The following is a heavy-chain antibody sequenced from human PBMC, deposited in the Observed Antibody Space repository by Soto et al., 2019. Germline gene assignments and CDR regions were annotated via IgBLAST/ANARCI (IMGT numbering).Heavy chain of an antibody. J-gene: IGHJ4*02. CDR1: GFTFRHYA. CDR3: TKGSADGRPYYFDY. V-gene: IGHV3-23*01. Sequence: PGGSLRLSCAASGFTFRHYAMSWVRQAPGKGLEWVAAITDTGIDTYHADSVKGRFSISRDNSENTLHLQISSLKAVVTAIYYCTKGSADGRPYYFDYWGQGTLVTVPS. CDR2: ITDTGIDT. D-gene: IGHD6-13*01.